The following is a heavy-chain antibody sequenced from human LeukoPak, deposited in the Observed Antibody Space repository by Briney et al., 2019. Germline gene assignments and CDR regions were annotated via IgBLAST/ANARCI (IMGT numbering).Heavy chain of an antibody. Sequence: GGSLRLSCAASGFTFSNAWMSWVRQAPGKGLEWVGRIKSKASGETIDYAAPVKGRFAISRDDSKNTVYLQMNSLKTEDTAVYYCTTSSIGYTYAAYWGQGTLVTVSS. V-gene: IGHV3-15*01. CDR3: TTSSIGYTYAAY. D-gene: IGHD3-16*01. CDR2: IKSKASGETI. J-gene: IGHJ4*02. CDR1: GFTFSNAW.